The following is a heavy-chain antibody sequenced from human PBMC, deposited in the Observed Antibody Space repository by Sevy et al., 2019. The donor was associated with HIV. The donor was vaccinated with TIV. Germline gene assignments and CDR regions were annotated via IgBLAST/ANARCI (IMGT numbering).Heavy chain of an antibody. CDR2: IDTSGGT. CDR1: GGSISSHY. D-gene: IGHD3-3*01. CDR3: ARYNFWSGHYDYFDY. J-gene: IGHJ4*02. V-gene: IGHV4-4*07. Sequence: SETLSLTCSVSGGSISSHYWSWIRQPAGEGLEWIGRIDTSGGTNYNPSLKTRVTMSIDTSKNQFSLRLRSVTAADTALYYCARYNFWSGHYDYFDYWGPGALVTVSS.